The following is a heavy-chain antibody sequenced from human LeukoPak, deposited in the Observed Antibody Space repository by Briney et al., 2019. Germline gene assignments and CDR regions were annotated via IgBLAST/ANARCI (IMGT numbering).Heavy chain of an antibody. Sequence: SETLSLTCTVSGGSISSDYWSWIRQPPGKGLEWIGYIYYSGSTNYNPSLESRVTISVDTSKNQFSLKLSSVTAADTAVYYCAKVPTPPPQILAYCGGDCYLDYWGQGTLVTVSS. CDR3: AKVPTPPPQILAYCGGDCYLDY. CDR1: GGSISSDY. V-gene: IGHV4-59*01. CDR2: IYYSGST. D-gene: IGHD2-21*02. J-gene: IGHJ4*02.